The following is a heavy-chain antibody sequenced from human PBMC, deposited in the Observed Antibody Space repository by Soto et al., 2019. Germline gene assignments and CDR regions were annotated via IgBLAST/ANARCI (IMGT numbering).Heavy chain of an antibody. V-gene: IGHV1-69*01. CDR3: ARAVGFWSGVVYYYYGMDV. Sequence: QVQLVQSGAEVKKPGSSVKVSCKASGGTFSSYAISWVRQAPGQGLEWMGGIIPIFGTANYAQKFQGRVTITADESTSTAYMELSSLRSEDTAVYYCARAVGFWSGVVYYYYGMDVWGQGTTVTVSS. CDR2: IIPIFGTA. J-gene: IGHJ6*02. CDR1: GGTFSSYA. D-gene: IGHD3-3*01.